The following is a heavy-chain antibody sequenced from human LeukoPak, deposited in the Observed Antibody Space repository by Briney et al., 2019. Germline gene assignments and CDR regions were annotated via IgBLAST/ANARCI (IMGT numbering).Heavy chain of an antibody. CDR2: TSYSGRT. Sequence: SETLSPTCTVSGASISTHYWSWIRQSPGKGLEWIGYTSYSGRTNYNPSLKSRVTISVDTSRSQFSLRLSSVTAADTAVYSCARVVEYDSSSGFFKYYYYYIDVWGKGTTVTVSS. V-gene: IGHV4-59*11. J-gene: IGHJ6*03. CDR1: GASISTHY. D-gene: IGHD6-6*01. CDR3: ARVVEYDSSSGFFKYYYYYIDV.